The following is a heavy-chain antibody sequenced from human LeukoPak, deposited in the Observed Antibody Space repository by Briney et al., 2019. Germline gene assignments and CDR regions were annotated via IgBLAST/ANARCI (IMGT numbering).Heavy chain of an antibody. CDR1: GYTFNYW. D-gene: IGHD6-13*01. CDR3: ASSIAAAKTGAFDI. J-gene: IGHJ3*02. CDR2: IHPRDSDT. V-gene: IGHV5-51*01. Sequence: GESLKISCKGSGYTFNYWIGWVRQMPGKGLEWMGMIHPRDSDTRYSPSFQGQVTISADKSISTAYLQWSSLKASDTAMYYCASSIAAAKTGAFDIWGQGTMVTVSS.